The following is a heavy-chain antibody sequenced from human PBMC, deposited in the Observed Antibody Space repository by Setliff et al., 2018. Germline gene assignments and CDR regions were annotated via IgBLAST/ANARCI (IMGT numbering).Heavy chain of an antibody. J-gene: IGHJ4*02. CDR3: ARRVGSVGIQLPDY. CDR2: MNPNSGNT. V-gene: IGHV1-8*02. Sequence: SVKVSCKASGYTFTSYDINWVRQATGRGLEWMGWMNPNSGNTGYAQKFQGRVTMTRNTSISTAYMELSSLRPEDTAVYYCARRVGSVGIQLPDYWGQGTLVTVSS. CDR1: GYTFTSYD. D-gene: IGHD5-18*01.